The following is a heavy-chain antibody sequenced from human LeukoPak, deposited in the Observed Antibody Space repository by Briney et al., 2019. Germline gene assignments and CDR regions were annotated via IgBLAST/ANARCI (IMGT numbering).Heavy chain of an antibody. V-gene: IGHV3-23*01. CDR3: ARDHVGEDSGAFDI. CDR2: ISSSGGST. CDR1: GFTFSSYA. Sequence: GGSLRLSCAASGFTFSSYAMSWVRQAPGKGLEWVSAISSSGGSTYYADSVKGRFTISRDNSKNTLYLQMNSLRAEDTAVYYCARDHVGEDSGAFDIWGQGTMVTVSS. J-gene: IGHJ3*02. D-gene: IGHD3-10*01.